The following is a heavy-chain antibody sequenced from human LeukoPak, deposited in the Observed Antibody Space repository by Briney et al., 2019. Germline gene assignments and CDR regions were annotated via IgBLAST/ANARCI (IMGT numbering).Heavy chain of an antibody. Sequence: PSETLSLTCTVSGGSISSYYWSWIRQPAGKGLEWIGRIYTSGNTKYNPSLKSRVTMSLDTSKNQFSLKLNSVTAADTAVYYCARGGVPGLVGTKVRRPWFDPWGQGTLVTVSS. D-gene: IGHD1-7*01. CDR1: GGSISSYY. CDR2: IYTSGNT. J-gene: IGHJ5*02. V-gene: IGHV4-4*07. CDR3: ARGGVPGLVGTKVRRPWFDP.